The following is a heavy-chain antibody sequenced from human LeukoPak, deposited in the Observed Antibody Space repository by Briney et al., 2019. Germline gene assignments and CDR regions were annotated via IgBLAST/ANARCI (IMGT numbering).Heavy chain of an antibody. V-gene: IGHV1-69*05. CDR1: GGTFSSYA. D-gene: IGHD6-13*01. Sequence: SVKVSCKASGGTFSSYAISWVRQAPGQGLEWMGGIIPIFGTANYAQKFQGRVTITTDESTSTAYMELSSLRSEDTAVYYCAISTGPYPPLFDYWGQGTLVTVSS. CDR2: IIPIFGTA. CDR3: AISTGPYPPLFDY. J-gene: IGHJ4*02.